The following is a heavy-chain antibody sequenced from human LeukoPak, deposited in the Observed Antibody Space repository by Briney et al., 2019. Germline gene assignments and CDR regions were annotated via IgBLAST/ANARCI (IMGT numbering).Heavy chain of an antibody. CDR1: GYTFTSYW. Sequence: GESLKISCKASGYTFTSYWIAWVRQMPGKGLEWMGIIYPGDSYVRYGPSFQGQVTISADKSISTAFLQWSSLKASDTAMYFCAKIRGGWDLDYWGQGTLVSVSS. CDR3: AKIRGGWDLDY. J-gene: IGHJ4*02. CDR2: IYPGDSYV. D-gene: IGHD1-26*01. V-gene: IGHV5-51*01.